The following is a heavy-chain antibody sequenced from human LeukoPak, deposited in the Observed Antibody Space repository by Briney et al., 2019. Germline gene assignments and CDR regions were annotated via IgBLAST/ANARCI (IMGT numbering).Heavy chain of an antibody. CDR2: ISGSGGST. V-gene: IGHV3-23*01. J-gene: IGHJ4*02. CDR1: GFTFSSYA. D-gene: IGHD1-26*01. CDR3: ASSGSYRFDY. Sequence: GGSLRLSCAASGFTFSSYAMSWVRQAPGKGLEWVSAISGSGGSTYYADSVKGRFTISRDNSKNSLYLQMNSLRDEDTAVYYCASSGSYRFDYWGQGTLVTVSS.